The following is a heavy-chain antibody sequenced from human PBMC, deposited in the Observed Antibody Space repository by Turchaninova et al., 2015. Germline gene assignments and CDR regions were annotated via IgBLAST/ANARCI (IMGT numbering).Heavy chain of an antibody. Sequence: QVQLQESGPGLVKPSETLSLTCAVSDYSISSGYYWGWIRQPPGKGLEWIGSFSQSGGSYYNPSLKSRVPISVDTSKNEFSLKLGSVTAADTAVYYFARGIRSLDSWGQGTLVTVSS. CDR2: FSQSGGS. CDR3: ARGIRSLDS. V-gene: IGHV4-38-2*01. D-gene: IGHD3-10*01. J-gene: IGHJ4*02. CDR1: DYSISSGYY.